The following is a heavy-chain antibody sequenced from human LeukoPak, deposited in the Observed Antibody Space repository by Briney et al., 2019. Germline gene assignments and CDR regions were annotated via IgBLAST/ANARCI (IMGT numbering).Heavy chain of an antibody. J-gene: IGHJ5*02. CDR3: ARDHTPYYYDSSGLTP. V-gene: IGHV3-23*01. Sequence: TSETLSLTCAVYGGSFSGYYWSWVRQAPGKGLEWVSAISGSGGSTYYADSVKGRFTISRDNSKNTLYLQMNSLRAEDTAVYYCARDHTPYYYDSSGLTPWGQGTLVTVSS. D-gene: IGHD3-22*01. CDR2: ISGSGGST. CDR1: GGSFSGYY.